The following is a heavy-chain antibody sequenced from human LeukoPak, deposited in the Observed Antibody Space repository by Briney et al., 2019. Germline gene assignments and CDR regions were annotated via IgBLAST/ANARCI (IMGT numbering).Heavy chain of an antibody. Sequence: AGGSLRLSCAASGFTFSSNSMNWVRQAPGKGLEWVSYISSSSTTIHYADSVKGRFTVSRDNGKNSLYLQMNSLRAEDTAIYYCAKDRPNYYETNGHYYRRDGDYWGQGTLVTVSS. CDR1: GFTFSSNS. D-gene: IGHD3-22*01. V-gene: IGHV3-48*01. CDR3: AKDRPNYYETNGHYYRRDGDY. J-gene: IGHJ4*02. CDR2: ISSSSTTI.